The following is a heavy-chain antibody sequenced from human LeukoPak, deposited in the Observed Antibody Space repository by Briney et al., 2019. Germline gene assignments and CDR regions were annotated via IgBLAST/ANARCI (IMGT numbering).Heavy chain of an antibody. CDR1: GGSITKNGYY. CDR2: MHYSGST. CDR3: ARGVITAAAGIFGPKYYFDY. V-gene: IGHV4-39*07. J-gene: IGHJ4*02. D-gene: IGHD6-13*01. Sequence: SEPLSLTCSVSGGSITKNGYYWGWIRQSPETGLEWIGSMHYSGSTYYNPSLNSRVTISVDTSKNQFSLKLTSVTAADTAVYYCARGVITAAAGIFGPKYYFDYWGQGIHVTVSS.